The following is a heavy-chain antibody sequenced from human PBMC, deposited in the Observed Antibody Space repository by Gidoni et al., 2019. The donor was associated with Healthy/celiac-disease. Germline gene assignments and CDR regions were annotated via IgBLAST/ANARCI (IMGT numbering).Heavy chain of an antibody. V-gene: IGHV3-11*01. D-gene: IGHD2-2*01. Sequence: VQLVESGGGLVTPGGSLRLHSAASGFTFSYYYIRWNRQAPGKGPGWVSYISSSGSTRYYADSVKGLFTISRDNAKNSLYLQMNSLRAEDTAVYYCARGYCSSTSCYPLYYYGMDVWGQGTTVTVSS. CDR2: ISSSGSTR. J-gene: IGHJ6*02. CDR1: GFTFSYYY. CDR3: ARGYCSSTSCYPLYYYGMDV.